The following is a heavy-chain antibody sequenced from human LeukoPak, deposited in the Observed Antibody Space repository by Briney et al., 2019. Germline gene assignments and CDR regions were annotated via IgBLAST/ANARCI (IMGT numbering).Heavy chain of an antibody. J-gene: IGHJ5*02. V-gene: IGHV4-39*07. CDR2: IYYNGRT. CDR3: AQVGLFAWGPRNWFDP. Sequence: PSETLSLTCTVSGASISSSSFYWGWIRQPPGKGLEWIANIYYNGRTYYNPSLKSRVTISEDTSNNQFSLKLSSVTAADTAVYYCAQVGLFAWGPRNWFDPWGQGTLVTVSS. D-gene: IGHD3-22*01. CDR1: GASISSSSFY.